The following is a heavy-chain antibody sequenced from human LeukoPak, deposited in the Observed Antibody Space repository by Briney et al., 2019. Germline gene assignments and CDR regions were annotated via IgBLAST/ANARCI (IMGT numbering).Heavy chain of an antibody. CDR3: AIFNYYGSGSYPRSFDY. D-gene: IGHD3-10*01. CDR2: ISCSGGST. CDR1: GFTFSSYS. Sequence: GGSLRLSCAASGFTFSSYSMSWVRQAPGKGLEWVSAISCSGGSTYYADSVKGRFTISRDNSKNTLYLQMNSLRAEDTAVYYCAIFNYYGSGSYPRSFDYWGQGTLVTVSS. J-gene: IGHJ4*02. V-gene: IGHV3-23*01.